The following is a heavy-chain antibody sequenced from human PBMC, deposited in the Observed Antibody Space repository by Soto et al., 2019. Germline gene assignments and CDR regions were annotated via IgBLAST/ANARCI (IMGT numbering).Heavy chain of an antibody. CDR3: ARGRYCSGGSCYYTYYFDY. Sequence: PSETLSLTCAVYGVSFSGYYWSWIRQPPGKGLEWIGEINHSGSTNYNPSLKSRVTISVDTSKNQFSLKLSSVTAADTAVYYCARGRYCSGGSCYYTYYFDYWGQGTLVTVSS. CDR1: GVSFSGYY. J-gene: IGHJ4*02. CDR2: INHSGST. V-gene: IGHV4-34*01. D-gene: IGHD2-15*01.